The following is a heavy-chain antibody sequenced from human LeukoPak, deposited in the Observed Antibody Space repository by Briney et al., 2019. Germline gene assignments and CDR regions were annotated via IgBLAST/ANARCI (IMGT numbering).Heavy chain of an antibody. CDR2: IYYSGST. CDR1: GGSISSYY. J-gene: IGHJ3*02. CDR3: AKDQYDSSGSSAFDI. Sequence: SETLSLTCTVSGGSISSYYWSWIRQPPGKGLEWIGYIYYSGSTNYNPSLKSRVTISVDTSKNQFSLKLSSVTAADTAVYYCAKDQYDSSGSSAFDIWGQGTMVTVSS. V-gene: IGHV4-59*01. D-gene: IGHD3-22*01.